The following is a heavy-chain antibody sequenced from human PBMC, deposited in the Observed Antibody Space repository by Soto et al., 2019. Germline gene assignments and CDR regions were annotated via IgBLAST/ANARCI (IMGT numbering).Heavy chain of an antibody. CDR3: ARDFLVGNYDYYYYGMDV. CDR1: GYTFTSYG. D-gene: IGHD1-7*01. CDR2: ISAYNGNT. V-gene: IGHV1-18*01. Sequence: ASVKVSCKASGYTFTSYGISWVRQAPGQGLEWMGWISAYNGNTNYAQKLQGRVTMTTDTSTSTAYMELRSLRSDDTAVYYCARDFLVGNYDYYYYGMDVWGQGTTVTVS. J-gene: IGHJ6*02.